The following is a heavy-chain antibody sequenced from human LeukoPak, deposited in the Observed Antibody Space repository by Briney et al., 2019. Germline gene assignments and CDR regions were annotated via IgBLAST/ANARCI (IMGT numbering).Heavy chain of an antibody. Sequence: HPGGSLRLSCAASGFTVSSYDMHWVRQTTGKGLEWVSAIGTAGDTYYPGSVKGRFTISRENAKNSLYLQMNSLRAGDTAVYYCARGVAAGTGYYYYGMDVWGQGTTVTVSS. CDR1: GFTVSSYD. CDR3: ARGVAAGTGYYYYGMDV. V-gene: IGHV3-13*01. CDR2: IGTAGDT. D-gene: IGHD6-13*01. J-gene: IGHJ6*02.